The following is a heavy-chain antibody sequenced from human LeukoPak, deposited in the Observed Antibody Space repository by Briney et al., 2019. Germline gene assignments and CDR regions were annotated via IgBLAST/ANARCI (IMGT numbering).Heavy chain of an antibody. V-gene: IGHV4-34*01. CDR2: INHSGST. J-gene: IGHJ6*02. Sequence: SESLSLTCAVYGGSFSGYYWSWIRQPPGKGLEWIGEINHSGSTNYNPSLKSRVTISVDTSKNQFSLKLSSVIAADTAVYYCARVAMVRGVIVGYYYYGMDVWGQGTTVTVSS. D-gene: IGHD3-10*01. CDR3: ARVAMVRGVIVGYYYYGMDV. CDR1: GGSFSGYY.